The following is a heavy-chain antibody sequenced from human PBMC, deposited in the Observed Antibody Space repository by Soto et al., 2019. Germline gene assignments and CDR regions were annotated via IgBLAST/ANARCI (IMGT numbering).Heavy chain of an antibody. Sequence: SVKVSCKASGGTFSSYAISWVRQAPGQGLEWMGGIIPIFGTANYAQKFQGRVTITADKSTSTAYMELSSLRSEDTAVYYCARVGSSAPWFDPWGQGTLVTVSS. CDR2: IIPIFGTA. D-gene: IGHD6-6*01. CDR1: GGTFSSYA. V-gene: IGHV1-69*06. J-gene: IGHJ5*02. CDR3: ARVGSSAPWFDP.